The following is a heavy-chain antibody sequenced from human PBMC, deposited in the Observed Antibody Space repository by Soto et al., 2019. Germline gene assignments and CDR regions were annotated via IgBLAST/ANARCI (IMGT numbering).Heavy chain of an antibody. CDR1: GFTFSNYG. CDR3: ASDLVGASDSYGLDV. J-gene: IGHJ6*02. V-gene: IGHV3-33*01. CDR2: IGHDGNNK. D-gene: IGHD1-26*01. Sequence: QVQLVESGGGVVQPGRSLRLSCAASGFTFSNYGMHWVRQAPGKGREGVAIIGHDGNNKYYADSVRGRFIISRDNSKNRLYLQMNSLRAEDTAVYYCASDLVGASDSYGLDVWGQGTPVTVSS.